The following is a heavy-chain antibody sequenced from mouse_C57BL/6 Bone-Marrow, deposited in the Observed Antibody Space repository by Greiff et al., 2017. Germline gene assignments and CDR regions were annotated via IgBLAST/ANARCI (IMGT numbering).Heavy chain of an antibody. J-gene: IGHJ3*01. CDR2: IYPRSGNT. CDR3: ARSRWLRPLFAY. CDR1: GYTFTSYG. Sequence: VQLQQSGAELARPGASVKLSCKASGYTFTSYGISWVKQRTGQGLEWIGEIYPRSGNTYYNEKFKGKATLTADKSSSTAYMELRSLTSEDSAVYFCARSRWLRPLFAYWGQGTLVTVSA. D-gene: IGHD2-2*01. V-gene: IGHV1-81*01.